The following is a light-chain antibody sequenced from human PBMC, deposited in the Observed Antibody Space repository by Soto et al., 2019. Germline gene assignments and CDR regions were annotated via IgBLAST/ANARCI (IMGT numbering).Light chain of an antibody. V-gene: IGKV3-20*01. J-gene: IGKJ4*01. Sequence: EIVLTQSPGTLSLSPGERATLSCRASQSVSSSYLAWYQQKPGQAPRLLSYAASSRATGIPDRFSGSGSGTDFTLTISRLEPEDFAVYYCQQYSDAPLTFGGGTKVEIK. CDR2: AAS. CDR3: QQYSDAPLT. CDR1: QSVSSSY.